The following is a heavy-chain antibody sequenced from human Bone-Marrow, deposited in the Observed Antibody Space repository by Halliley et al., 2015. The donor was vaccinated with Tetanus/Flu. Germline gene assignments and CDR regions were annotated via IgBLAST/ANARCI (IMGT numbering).Heavy chain of an antibody. CDR2: INQDGSEK. CDR3: SRWVRALDF. J-gene: IGHJ4*02. V-gene: IGHV3-7*04. Sequence: LEWLANINQDGSEKYYVDSVRGRFTISRDNAKNSLYLQMDSLRAEDTAVYYCSRWVRALDFWGRGTLVTVSS.